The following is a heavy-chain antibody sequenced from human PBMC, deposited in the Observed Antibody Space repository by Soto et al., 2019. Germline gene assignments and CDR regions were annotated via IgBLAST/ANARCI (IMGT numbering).Heavy chain of an antibody. CDR2: IRSKAISYAT. D-gene: IGHD3-16*02. CDR3: IRHIADY. Sequence: EVQLAESGGGLVQPGGSLKLSCAASGFTFSGSAMQWVRQASGKGLEWVGRIRSKAISYATAYAASVKGRFTISRDDSKNTAYLQMNSLKTEDTAVYYCIRHIADYWGQGTLVTVSS. V-gene: IGHV3-73*01. CDR1: GFTFSGSA. J-gene: IGHJ4*02.